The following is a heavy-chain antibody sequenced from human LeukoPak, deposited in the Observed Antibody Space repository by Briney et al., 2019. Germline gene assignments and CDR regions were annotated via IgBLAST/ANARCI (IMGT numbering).Heavy chain of an antibody. CDR3: AKALYYDFWSGYYRLFPFDY. CDR1: GFTFSSYA. D-gene: IGHD3-3*01. Sequence: PGGSLRLSCAASGFTFSSYAMSWVRQAPGKGLEWVSAISGSGGSTYYADSVKGRFTISRDNSKNTLYPQMNSLRAEDTAVYYCAKALYYDFWSGYYRLFPFDYWGQGTLVTVSS. CDR2: ISGSGGST. J-gene: IGHJ4*02. V-gene: IGHV3-23*01.